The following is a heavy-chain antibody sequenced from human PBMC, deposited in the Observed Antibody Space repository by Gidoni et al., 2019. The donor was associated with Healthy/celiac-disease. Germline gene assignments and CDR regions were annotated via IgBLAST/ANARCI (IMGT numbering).Heavy chain of an antibody. V-gene: IGHV3-21*01. CDR2: ISSSSSYI. Sequence: EVQLVESGGGLVKPGGSLRLSCAASGFTFSSYSMNWVRQAPGKGLEWVSSISSSSSYIYYADSVKGRFTISRDNAKNSLYLQMNSLRAEDTAVYYCARDGDYSSSWFDYWGQGTLVTVSS. D-gene: IGHD6-13*01. CDR1: GFTFSSYS. J-gene: IGHJ4*02. CDR3: ARDGDYSSSWFDY.